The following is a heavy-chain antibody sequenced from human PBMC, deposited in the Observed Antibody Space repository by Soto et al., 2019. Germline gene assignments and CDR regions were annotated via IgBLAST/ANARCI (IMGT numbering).Heavy chain of an antibody. Sequence: QVQLQQWGAGLLKPSETLSLTCAVYGGSFSGYYWSWIRQPPGKGLEWIGEINHSGSTNYNPSLKSRVTISVDTSKNQFSLKLSSVTAADTAVYYCARGVGDIVVVPAAGDYYYGMDVWGQGTTVTVSS. CDR1: GGSFSGYY. CDR2: INHSGST. J-gene: IGHJ6*02. D-gene: IGHD2-2*01. CDR3: ARGVGDIVVVPAAGDYYYGMDV. V-gene: IGHV4-34*01.